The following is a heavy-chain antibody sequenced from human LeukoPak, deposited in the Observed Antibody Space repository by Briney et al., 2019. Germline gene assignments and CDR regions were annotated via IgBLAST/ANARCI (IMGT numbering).Heavy chain of an antibody. CDR2: IYHSGST. Sequence: SETLSLTCTVSGGSISSSTYYWGWIRQPPGKGLEWIGSIYHSGSTYYNPSLKSRVTISVDTSKNQFSLKLSSVTAADTAVYYCARRRFVRGPDVVNPFDYWGQGTLVTVSS. V-gene: IGHV4-39*01. J-gene: IGHJ4*02. D-gene: IGHD2-8*01. CDR1: GGSISSSTYY. CDR3: ARRRFVRGPDVVNPFDY.